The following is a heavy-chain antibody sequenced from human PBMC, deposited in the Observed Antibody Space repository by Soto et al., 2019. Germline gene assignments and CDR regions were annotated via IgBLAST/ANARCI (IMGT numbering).Heavy chain of an antibody. V-gene: IGHV4-59*01. Sequence: QVQLQESGPGLVKPSETLSLTCTVSGDSISSFYWTWIRQPPGKGPEWVGYIFSSGSTNYNPSLKSRVTISVDTSENQFSLKLTSVTAADTAVYYCARVGYCSSTPCWPIGYFEYWGQGTLVTVSS. CDR3: ARVGYCSSTPCWPIGYFEY. CDR1: GDSISSFY. D-gene: IGHD2-2*01. CDR2: IFSSGST. J-gene: IGHJ4*02.